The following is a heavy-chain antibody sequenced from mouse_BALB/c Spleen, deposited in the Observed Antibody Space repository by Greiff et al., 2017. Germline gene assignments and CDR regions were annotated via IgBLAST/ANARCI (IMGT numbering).Heavy chain of an antibody. D-gene: IGHD2-14*01. CDR3: ARYDGRAY. J-gene: IGHJ3*01. CDR2: ISTYYGDA. CDR1: GYTFTDYA. Sequence: QVQLKESGAELVRPGVSVKISCKGSGYTFTDYAMHWVKQSHAKSLEWIGVISTYYGDASYNQKFKGKATMTVDKSSSTAYMELARLTSEDSAIYYCARYDGRAYWGQGTLVTVSA. V-gene: IGHV1S137*01.